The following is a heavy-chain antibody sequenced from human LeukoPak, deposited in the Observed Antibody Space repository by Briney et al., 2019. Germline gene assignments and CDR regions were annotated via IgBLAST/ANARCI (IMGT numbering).Heavy chain of an antibody. CDR3: ATLPFNSGYEYFDY. D-gene: IGHD5-12*01. Sequence: SETLSLTCAVYGGSFSGYYWSWIRQPPGKGLEWIGEINHSGSTNYNPSLKSRVTISVDTSKNQFSLKLTSVTAADTAVYSCATLPFNSGYEYFDYWGQGTLVTVSS. J-gene: IGHJ4*02. V-gene: IGHV4-34*01. CDR2: INHSGST. CDR1: GGSFSGYY.